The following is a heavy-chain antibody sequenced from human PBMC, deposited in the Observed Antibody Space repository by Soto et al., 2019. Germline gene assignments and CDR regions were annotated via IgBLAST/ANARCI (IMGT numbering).Heavy chain of an antibody. V-gene: IGHV3-30-3*01. CDR2: ISYDGSNK. J-gene: IGHJ3*01. CDR1: GFTFSSYA. Sequence: GGSLRLSCAASGFTFSSYAMHWVRQAPGKGLEWVAVISYDGSNKYYADSVKGRFTISRDNSKNTLYLQMNSLRAEYTAVYYCARRASRWGQGTMVTVSS. CDR3: ARRASR. D-gene: IGHD1-26*01.